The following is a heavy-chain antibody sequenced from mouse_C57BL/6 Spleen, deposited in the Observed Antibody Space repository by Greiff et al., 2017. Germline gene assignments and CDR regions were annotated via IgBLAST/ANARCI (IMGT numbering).Heavy chain of an antibody. J-gene: IGHJ4*01. CDR3: ARTLNWDDYAMDY. D-gene: IGHD4-1*01. CDR1: GYTFTDYY. Sequence: VQLQQSGPVLVKPGASVKMSCKASGYTFTDYYMNWVKQSHGKSLEWIGVINPYNGGTSYNQKFKGKATLTVDKSSSTAYMELNSLTSEDSAVYYCARTLNWDDYAMDYWGQGTSVTVSS. CDR2: INPYNGGT. V-gene: IGHV1-19*01.